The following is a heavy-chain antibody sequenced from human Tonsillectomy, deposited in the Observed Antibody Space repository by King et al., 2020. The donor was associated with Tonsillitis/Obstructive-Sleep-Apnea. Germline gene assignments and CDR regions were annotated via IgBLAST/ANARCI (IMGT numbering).Heavy chain of an antibody. CDR1: GFTFSSYA. CDR3: AKRHLPVPDTSRSGYYYMDV. CDR2: ISGSGGIT. Sequence: VQLVESGGGLVQPGGSLRLSCAASGFTFSSYAMTWIRQAPGKGLEWVSAISGSGGITYYADAVKGRFTISRDNSKSTLYLQMSSLRAEDTAVYYCAKRHLPVPDTSRSGYYYMDVWGQGTTVTVSS. J-gene: IGHJ6*03. V-gene: IGHV3-23*04. D-gene: IGHD2-2*01.